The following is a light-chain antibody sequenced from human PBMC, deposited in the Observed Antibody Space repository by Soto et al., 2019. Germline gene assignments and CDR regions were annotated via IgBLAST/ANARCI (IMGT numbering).Light chain of an antibody. CDR2: DVR. V-gene: IGLV2-14*01. CDR1: SSDVGGYNY. CDR3: SSYTSSSTLLYV. Sequence: QSALTQPASGSGAPGQSITISCTGTSSDVGGYNYVSWYQQRPGKAPKLMIYDVRNRPSGVSNRFSGSKSGNTASLTISGPQADYEADYYCSSYTSSSTLLYVFGTGTKLTVL. J-gene: IGLJ1*01.